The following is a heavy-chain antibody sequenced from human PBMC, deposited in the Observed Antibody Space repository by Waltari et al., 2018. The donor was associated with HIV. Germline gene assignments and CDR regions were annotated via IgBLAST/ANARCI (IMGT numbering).Heavy chain of an antibody. CDR2: IYYRGST. CDR3: ATAYGDYYFDY. D-gene: IGHD4-17*01. V-gene: IGHV4-39*01. CDR1: GCSISSSSYY. J-gene: IGHJ4*02. Sequence: QLQLQESGSGLVKPSETLSLTCTVPGCSISSSSYYWGWIRQPPGKGLEWIGSIYYRGSTYYNPSLKSRVTISVDTSKNQFSLKLSSVTAADTAVYYCATAYGDYYFDYWGQGTLVTVSS.